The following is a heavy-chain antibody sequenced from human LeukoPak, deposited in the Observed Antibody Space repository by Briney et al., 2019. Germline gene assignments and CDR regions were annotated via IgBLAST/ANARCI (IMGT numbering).Heavy chain of an antibody. CDR2: LYTTGSA. Sequence: PSETLSLTCTVSGGSISSGSYYWSWIRQPAGKGLEWIGRLYTTGSANYNPSLKSRVTISIDTSKNQFSLKLSSVTAADTAVYYCARGSSWFDPWGQGTLVTVSS. CDR3: ARGSSWFDP. D-gene: IGHD6-6*01. J-gene: IGHJ5*02. V-gene: IGHV4-61*02. CDR1: GGSISSGSYY.